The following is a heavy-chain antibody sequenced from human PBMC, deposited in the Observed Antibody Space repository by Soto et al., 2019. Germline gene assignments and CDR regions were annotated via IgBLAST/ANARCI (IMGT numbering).Heavy chain of an antibody. J-gene: IGHJ6*02. CDR2: IYYSGST. D-gene: IGHD6-13*01. CDR3: ASSNIAAAGFYYYALDV. Sequence: ETLSLTCTVSGGSISSYYWSWIRQPPGKGLEWIGYIYYSGSTNYNPSLKSRVTISVDTSKNQFSLKLSSVTAADTAVYYCASSNIAAAGFYYYALDVWGRGTTVTVSS. CDR1: GGSISSYY. V-gene: IGHV4-59*01.